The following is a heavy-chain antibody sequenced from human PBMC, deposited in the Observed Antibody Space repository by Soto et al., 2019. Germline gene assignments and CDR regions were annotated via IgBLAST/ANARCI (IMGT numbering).Heavy chain of an antibody. CDR3: ARESLNYYDSSGYPYGMDV. J-gene: IGHJ6*02. D-gene: IGHD3-22*01. V-gene: IGHV4-30-4*01. CDR1: GGSISSGDYY. CDR2: IYYSGST. Sequence: SETLSLTCTVSGGSISSGDYYCSWIRQPPGKGLEWIGYIYYSGSTYYNPSLKSRVTISVDTSKNQFSLKLSSVTAADTAVYYCARESLNYYDSSGYPYGMDVWGQGTTVTVSS.